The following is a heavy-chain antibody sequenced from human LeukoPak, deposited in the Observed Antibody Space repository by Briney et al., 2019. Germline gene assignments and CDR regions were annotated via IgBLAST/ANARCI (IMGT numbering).Heavy chain of an antibody. Sequence: SETLSLTCTVSGGSISSYYWSWLRQPPGKGLEWIGSIYHSGSTYYNPSLKSRVTISVDTSKNQFSLKLSSVTAADTAVYYCARAKMIRWFDPWGQGTLVTVSS. CDR2: IYHSGST. J-gene: IGHJ5*02. D-gene: IGHD3-22*01. V-gene: IGHV4-59*08. CDR1: GGSISSYY. CDR3: ARAKMIRWFDP.